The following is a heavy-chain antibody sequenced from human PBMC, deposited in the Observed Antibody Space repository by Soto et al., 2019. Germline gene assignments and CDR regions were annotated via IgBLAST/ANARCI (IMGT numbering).Heavy chain of an antibody. J-gene: IGHJ4*02. CDR2: IGTAGDP. Sequence: WWSLRLCCAASGFTFSSYDMHWFRQATGKGLEWVSAIGTAGDPYYPGSVKGRFTISRENAKNSLYLQMNSLRAGDTAVYYCARGATYYYDSSGYYPDYFDYWGQGTLVTVSS. CDR3: ARGATYYYDSSGYYPDYFDY. D-gene: IGHD3-22*01. CDR1: GFTFSSYD. V-gene: IGHV3-13*05.